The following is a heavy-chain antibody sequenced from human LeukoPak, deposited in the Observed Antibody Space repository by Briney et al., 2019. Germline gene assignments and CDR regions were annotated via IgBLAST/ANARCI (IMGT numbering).Heavy chain of an antibody. CDR2: IKQDGSEK. D-gene: IGHD3-10*01. J-gene: IGHJ4*02. CDR3: AKVGTGNQYGSGDFDS. V-gene: IGHV3-7*01. CDR1: GFTFSSYW. Sequence: GGSLRLSCAASGFTFSSYWMSWVRQAPGKGLEWVANIKQDGSEKYYVDSVKGRFTISGDNAKNSLFLQMNSLRAEDTAVYYCAKVGTGNQYGSGDFDSWGQGALVTVSS.